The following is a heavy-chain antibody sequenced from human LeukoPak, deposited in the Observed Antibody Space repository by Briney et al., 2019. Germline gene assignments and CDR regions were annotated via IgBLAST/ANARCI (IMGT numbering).Heavy chain of an antibody. CDR3: ARKPSFSSGWYWFDR. V-gene: IGHV4-59*08. J-gene: IGHJ5*02. Sequence: PSETMSLTCTVSRGSISSYYWSGIRQPPGKGLEWIGHIYYSGSTNYNPSLKSRVTISVDTSKNQFSLKLSSVTAADTAVYYCARKPSFSSGWYWFDRWGQGTLVTVSS. CDR2: IYYSGST. D-gene: IGHD6-19*01. CDR1: RGSISSYY.